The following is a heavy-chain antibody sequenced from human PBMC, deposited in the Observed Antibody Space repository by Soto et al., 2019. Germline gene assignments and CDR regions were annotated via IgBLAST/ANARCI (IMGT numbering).Heavy chain of an antibody. CDR2: ISGSGGST. D-gene: IGHD3-10*01. V-gene: IGHV3-23*01. CDR3: AKATYGSGTLYWFDP. J-gene: IGHJ5*02. CDR1: GFTFSSYA. Sequence: PGGSLRLSCAASGFTFSSYAMSWVRQAPGKRLEWVSAISGSGGSTYYADSVKGRFTISRDNSKNTLYLQMNSLRAEDTAVYYCAKATYGSGTLYWFDPWGQGTLVTVFS.